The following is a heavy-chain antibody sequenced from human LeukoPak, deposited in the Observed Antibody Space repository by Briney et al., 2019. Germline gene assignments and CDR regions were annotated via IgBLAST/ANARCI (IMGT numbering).Heavy chain of an antibody. Sequence: GGSLRLSCTVSEFSVSAIYLSWVRQVPGKGLQWVSGIYSAGTSFHAESLEGRFTISRDNAKNSLYLQMNSLRAEDTAVYYCARDRYYGSGSYAYWGQGTLVTVSS. CDR3: ARDRYYGSGSYAY. CDR1: EFSVSAIY. V-gene: IGHV3-66*01. D-gene: IGHD3-10*01. J-gene: IGHJ4*02. CDR2: IYSAGTS.